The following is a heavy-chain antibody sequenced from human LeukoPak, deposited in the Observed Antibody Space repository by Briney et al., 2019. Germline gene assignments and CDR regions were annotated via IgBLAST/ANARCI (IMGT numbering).Heavy chain of an antibody. V-gene: IGHV3-7*02. J-gene: IGHJ4*02. CDR3: ARFGYSGWNLEN. CDR1: GFSFGDFW. D-gene: IGHD5-12*01. Sequence: PGGSLRLSCAASGFSFGDFWMTWVRQAPGKGLEWVANINQGGGVKYYVDSVKGRFTISRDDTESSLYVQMNSLRDEDTAVYYCARFGYSGWNLENWGQGGLVTVSS. CDR2: INQGGGVK.